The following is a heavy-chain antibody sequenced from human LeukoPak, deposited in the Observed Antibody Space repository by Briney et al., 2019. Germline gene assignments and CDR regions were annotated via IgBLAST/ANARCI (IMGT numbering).Heavy chain of an antibody. CDR1: GGSISSYY. Sequence: SETLSLTCTVSGGSISSYYWSWIRQPPGKGLEWIGYIYYSGSTNYNPSLKSRVTISVDTSKNQFSLKLSSVTAADTAVYYCARSSWIHLWLVWGQGTMVTVSS. D-gene: IGHD5-18*01. V-gene: IGHV4-59*01. J-gene: IGHJ3*01. CDR2: IYYSGST. CDR3: ARSSWIHLWLV.